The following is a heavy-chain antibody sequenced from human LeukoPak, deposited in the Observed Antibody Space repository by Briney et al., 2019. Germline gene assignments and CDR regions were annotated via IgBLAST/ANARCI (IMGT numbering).Heavy chain of an antibody. CDR1: GFTFSNYG. J-gene: IGHJ4*02. Sequence: PGRSLRLSCAASGFTFSNYGIHWVRQAPGKGLEWVSYISGSGSSIDYADSVGGRFTIYRDSAKNSVYLQMNNLRAEDTAVYYCAKGTGASAWLADYWGQGTLVTVSS. D-gene: IGHD6-19*01. CDR2: ISGSGSSI. V-gene: IGHV3-48*01. CDR3: AKGTGASAWLADY.